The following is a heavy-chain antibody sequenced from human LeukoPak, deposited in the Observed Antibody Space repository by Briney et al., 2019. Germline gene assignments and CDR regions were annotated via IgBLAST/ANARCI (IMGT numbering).Heavy chain of an antibody. CDR1: GFTFNNYA. V-gene: IGHV3-23*01. CDR2: ISGSGTST. D-gene: IGHD1-7*01. CDR3: AKCDGNYLYWYFDV. J-gene: IGHJ2*01. Sequence: GGSLRLSCVASGFTFNNYAMAWVRQVPGKGLEWVSVISGSGTSTYYADSVKGRFIVSRGNSKNTVFLQMNRLRAEDTAVYYCAKCDGNYLYWYFDVWGRGTLASVSS.